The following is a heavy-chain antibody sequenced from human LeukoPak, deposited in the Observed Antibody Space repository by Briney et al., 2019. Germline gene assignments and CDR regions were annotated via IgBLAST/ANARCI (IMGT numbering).Heavy chain of an antibody. CDR3: ASKGSGWYFGY. CDR1: GYTFTSYC. V-gene: IGHV1-46*01. Sequence: ASVKVSCKASGYTFTSYCMHWVRQAPGQGLEWMGIINPSGGSTSYAQEFQGRVTMTRDTSTSTVYMELSSLRSEDTAVCYCASKGSGWYFGYWGQGTLVTVSS. J-gene: IGHJ4*02. CDR2: INPSGGST. D-gene: IGHD6-19*01.